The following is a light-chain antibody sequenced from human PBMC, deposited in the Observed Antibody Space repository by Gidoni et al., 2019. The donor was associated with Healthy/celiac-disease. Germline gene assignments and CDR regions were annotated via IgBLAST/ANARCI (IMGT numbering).Light chain of an antibody. CDR2: DAS. V-gene: IGKV1D-13*01. J-gene: IGKJ5*01. Sequence: AIQLTQSPSSLSASVGDRVTITCRASQGISSALAWYQQKPGKAPKLLIYDASSLERGVPSRFSGSGSGTDFTLTISSLQPEDFATYYCQQFNNYLITFXXXTRLEIK. CDR3: QQFNNYLIT. CDR1: QGISSA.